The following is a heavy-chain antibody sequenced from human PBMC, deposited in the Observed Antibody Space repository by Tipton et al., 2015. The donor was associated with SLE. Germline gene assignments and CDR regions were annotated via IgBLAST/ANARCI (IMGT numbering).Heavy chain of an antibody. J-gene: IGHJ4*02. CDR1: EFTFSAYS. CDR2: ISSSGTYR. D-gene: IGHD2-8*02. V-gene: IGHV3-21*06. Sequence: GSLRLSCAASEFTFSAYSLNWVRQAPGKGLEWVSFISSSGTYRYYADSVKGRFTISRDNVKNSMSLQMNNLRAEDSAVYYCARDGTCPGGVCHGHWGQGTLVTVSS. CDR3: ARDGTCPGGVCHGH.